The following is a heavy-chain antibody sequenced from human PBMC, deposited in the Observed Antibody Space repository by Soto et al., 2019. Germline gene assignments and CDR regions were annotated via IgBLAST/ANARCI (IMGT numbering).Heavy chain of an antibody. D-gene: IGHD3-10*01. CDR2: IHHTGRT. V-gene: IGHV4-30-2*06. Sequence: QLQLQESGSGLVKPSQTLSLTCAVSGGSINSDGYSWSWIRQSPGKGLQWIGYIHHTGRTYYSPSRYNHVSISIDRPKNQFSLQLTSVTAADTAVYYCASLPMVRGVIGWFDPWGQGTLVTV. CDR1: GGSINSDGYS. CDR3: ASLPMVRGVIGWFDP. J-gene: IGHJ5*02.